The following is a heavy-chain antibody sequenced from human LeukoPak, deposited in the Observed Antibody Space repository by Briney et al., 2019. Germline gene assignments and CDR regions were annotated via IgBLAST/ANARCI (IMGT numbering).Heavy chain of an antibody. CDR2: INPNSGGT. D-gene: IGHD6-6*01. J-gene: IGHJ4*02. CDR3: ARDKGAREYYFDY. CDR1: GYTFTGYY. V-gene: IGHV1-2*06. Sequence: GASVKVSFKSSGYTFTGYYMHWVRQAPGQGLEWMGRINPNSGGTNYAQKFQGRVTMTRDTSISTTYLELSRLRSDDTAVYYCARDKGAREYYFDYWGQGTLVTVSS.